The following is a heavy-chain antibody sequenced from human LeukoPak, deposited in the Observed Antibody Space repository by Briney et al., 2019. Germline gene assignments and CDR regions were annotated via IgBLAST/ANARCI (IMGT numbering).Heavy chain of an antibody. CDR2: INPSGGST. CDR1: GYTFTGYY. D-gene: IGHD4-23*01. V-gene: IGHV1-46*01. J-gene: IGHJ4*02. CDR3: ARDRVTIYGGNSGTFDY. Sequence: ASVKVSCKASGYTFTGYYMHWVRQAPGQGLEWMGIINPSGGSTSYAQKFQGRVTMTRDTSTSTVYMELSSLRSEDTAVYYCARDRVTIYGGNSGTFDYWGQGTLVTVSS.